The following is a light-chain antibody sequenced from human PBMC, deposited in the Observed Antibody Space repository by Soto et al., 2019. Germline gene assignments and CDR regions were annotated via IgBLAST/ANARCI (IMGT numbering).Light chain of an antibody. Sequence: QSALTQPASVSGSPGQSITISCTGTSSDVGSYNLVSWYQQHPGKAPKLMIYEGSKRRSGVSNRFSGSTSGNTASLTSSGLQAEDEADYYCCSYAGSSTNVVFGGGTKLTVL. CDR2: EGS. J-gene: IGLJ2*01. CDR3: CSYAGSSTNVV. V-gene: IGLV2-23*01. CDR1: SSDVGSYNL.